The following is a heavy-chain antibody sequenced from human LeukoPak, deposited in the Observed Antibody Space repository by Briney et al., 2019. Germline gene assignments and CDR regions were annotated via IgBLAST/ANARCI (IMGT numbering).Heavy chain of an antibody. CDR1: GGSISNYY. CDR3: ARGDGYNYPFDY. Sequence: TTSETLSLTCTVSGGSISNYYWSWIRQPPGKGLQWIGYIYYSGSTNYNPSLKSRVTISVDTSKNQFSLKLSSVTAADAAFYYCARGDGYNYPFDYWGQGTLVTVSS. J-gene: IGHJ4*02. CDR2: IYYSGST. V-gene: IGHV4-59*01. D-gene: IGHD5-24*01.